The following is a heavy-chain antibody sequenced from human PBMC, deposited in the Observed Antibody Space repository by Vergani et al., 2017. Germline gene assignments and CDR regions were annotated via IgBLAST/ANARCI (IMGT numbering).Heavy chain of an antibody. CDR2: ISSSSSTI. CDR1: GFTFSSYA. CDR3: ARGSTVTTGYYYYYGMDV. J-gene: IGHJ6*02. V-gene: IGHV3-48*01. D-gene: IGHD4-11*01. Sequence: EVQLLESGGGLVQPGGSLRLSCAASGFTFSSYAMSWVRQAPGKGLEWVSYISSSSSTIYYADSVKGRFTISRDNAKNSLYLQMNSLRAEDTAVYYCARGSTVTTGYYYYYGMDVWGQGTTVTVSS.